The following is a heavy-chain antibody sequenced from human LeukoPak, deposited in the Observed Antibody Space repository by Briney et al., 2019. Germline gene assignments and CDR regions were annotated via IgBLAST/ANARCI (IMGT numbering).Heavy chain of an antibody. CDR3: ARGYSSGWIDY. CDR2: IYDSGST. D-gene: IGHD6-19*01. J-gene: IGHJ4*02. Sequence: PSETLSLTCTVSGDSISSYYWNWIRQPPGKGLEWVGYIYDSGSTNYNPSLKSRVTISIDTSKNQVSLKLSSVTAADTAVYYCARGYSSGWIDYWGQGTLVTVSS. CDR1: GDSISSYY. V-gene: IGHV4-59*08.